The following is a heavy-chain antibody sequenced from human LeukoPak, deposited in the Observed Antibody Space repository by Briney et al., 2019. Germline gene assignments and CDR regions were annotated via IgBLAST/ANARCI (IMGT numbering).Heavy chain of an antibody. CDR1: GGSISSGSYY. CDR3: ARGRYYKSSPPY. J-gene: IGHJ4*02. CDR2: IYTSGST. V-gene: IGHV4-61*02. D-gene: IGHD3-10*01. Sequence: PSETLSLTCTVSGGSISSGSYYWSWIRQPAGKGLEWIGRIYTSGSTNYNPSLKSRVTISVDTSKNQFSLKLSSVTAADTAVYYWARGRYYKSSPPYGGRGTRATVPS.